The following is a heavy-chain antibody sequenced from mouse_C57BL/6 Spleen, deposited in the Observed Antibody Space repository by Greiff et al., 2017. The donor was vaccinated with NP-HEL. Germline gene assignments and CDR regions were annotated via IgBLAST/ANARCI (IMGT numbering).Heavy chain of an antibody. CDR3: TEYSSAPFAY. D-gene: IGHD3-2*02. V-gene: IGHV6-3*01. Sequence: EVMLVESGGGLVQPGGSMKLSCVASGFTFSNYWMNWVRQSPEKGLEWVAQIRLKSDNYATHYAESVKGRFTISRDDSKSSVYLQMNNLRAEDTGIYYCTEYSSAPFAYWGQGTLVTVSA. J-gene: IGHJ3*01. CDR1: GFTFSNYW. CDR2: IRLKSDNYAT.